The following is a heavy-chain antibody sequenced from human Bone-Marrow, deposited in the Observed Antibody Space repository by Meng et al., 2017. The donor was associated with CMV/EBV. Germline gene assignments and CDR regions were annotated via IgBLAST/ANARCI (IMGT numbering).Heavy chain of an antibody. Sequence: GESLKISCAASEFTFSSYAMHWVRQAPGKGLEWVAYIRYDGSNKYHADSVKGRFTISRDNFKNTLFLQMNSLRDEDTAVYYCAKDYGRYSYACDIWGQGKMVTVAS. V-gene: IGHV3-30*02. CDR2: IRYDGSNK. J-gene: IGHJ3*02. CDR3: AKDYGRYSYACDI. CDR1: EFTFSSYA. D-gene: IGHD3-10*01.